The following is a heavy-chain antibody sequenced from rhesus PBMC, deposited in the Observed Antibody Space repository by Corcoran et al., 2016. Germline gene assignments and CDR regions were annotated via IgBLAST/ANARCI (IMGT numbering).Heavy chain of an antibody. J-gene: IGHJ4*01. Sequence: QLQLQESGPGLVKPSETLSVTCAVSGGSISSSYWSWIRQAPGKGLELLGYFYGSGNSTNYNPSRKSRVTLSGDTSKNQLSLKLSAVTAADTAVYYCASWVGANPGFDYWGQGVLVTVSS. CDR2: FYGSGNST. D-gene: IGHD1-44*02. V-gene: IGHV4-169*02. CDR3: ASWVGANPGFDY. CDR1: GGSISSSY.